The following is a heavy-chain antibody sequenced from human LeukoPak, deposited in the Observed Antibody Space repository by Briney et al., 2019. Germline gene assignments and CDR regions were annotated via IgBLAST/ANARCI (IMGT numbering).Heavy chain of an antibody. CDR3: ARMGYYYGSGNYPLYYFDY. Sequence: SVKVSCKASGYTFTGYYMHWVRQAPGQGLEWMGGIIPIFSTANYAQKFQGRVTITADDSTSTAYMELSSLRSEDTAVYYCARMGYYYGSGNYPLYYFDYWGQGTLVTVSS. CDR1: GYTFTGYY. V-gene: IGHV1-69*13. D-gene: IGHD3-10*01. CDR2: IIPIFSTA. J-gene: IGHJ4*02.